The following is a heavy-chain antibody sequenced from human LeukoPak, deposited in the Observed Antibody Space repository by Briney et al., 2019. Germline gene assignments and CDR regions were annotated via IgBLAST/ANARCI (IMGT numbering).Heavy chain of an antibody. Sequence: GASVKVSCKASGGTFSSYAISWVRQAPGQGLEWMGGIIPIFGTANYAQKFQGRVTITADESTSTAYMELSSLRSEDTAVYYCARGLPLTIFGGDAFDIWGQGTMVTVSS. J-gene: IGHJ3*02. CDR2: IIPIFGTA. D-gene: IGHD3-3*01. CDR3: ARGLPLTIFGGDAFDI. CDR1: GGTFSSYA. V-gene: IGHV1-69*13.